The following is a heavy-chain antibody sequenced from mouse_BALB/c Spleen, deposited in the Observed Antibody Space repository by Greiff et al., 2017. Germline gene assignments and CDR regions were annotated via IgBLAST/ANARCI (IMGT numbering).Heavy chain of an antibody. CDR2: ISYSGST. J-gene: IGHJ3*01. V-gene: IGHV3-2*02. CDR3: ARSSFAY. Sequence: VQLKESGPGLVKPSQSLSLTCTVTGYSITSDYAWNWIRQFPGNKLEWMGYISYSGSTSYNPSLKSRISITRDTSKNQFFLQLNSVTTEDTATYYCARSSFAYWGQGTLVTVSA. CDR1: GYSITSDYA.